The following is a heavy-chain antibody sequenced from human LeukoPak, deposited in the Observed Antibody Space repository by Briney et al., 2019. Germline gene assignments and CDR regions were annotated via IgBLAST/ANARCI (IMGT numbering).Heavy chain of an antibody. J-gene: IGHJ4*02. V-gene: IGHV3-7*03. CDR1: GFIFSTYW. CDR2: INQDGSGK. D-gene: IGHD4-17*01. CDR3: ARAVTSTEGY. Sequence: PGGSLRLYCTASGFIFSTYWMTWVRQPPGKGLEWVASINQDGSGKYYVDSVKGRFTISRDNAQKSLYLQMNSLRVDDTAVYYCARAVTSTEGYWGQGTLVTVSP.